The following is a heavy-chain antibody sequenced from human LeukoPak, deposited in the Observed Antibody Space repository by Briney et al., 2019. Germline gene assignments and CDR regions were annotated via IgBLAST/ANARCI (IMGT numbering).Heavy chain of an antibody. J-gene: IGHJ6*03. CDR1: GGSFSGYY. CDR2: INHSGNT. V-gene: IGHV4-34*01. D-gene: IGHD3-22*01. Sequence: SETLSLTCAVYGGSFSGYYWSWIRQPPGKGLEWIGEINHSGNTYYNPSLRSRVTISVDTSKNQFSLKLSSVTAADTAVYYCARDRGYYGSYYYIDVWGKGTTVTVS. CDR3: ARDRGYYGSYYYIDV.